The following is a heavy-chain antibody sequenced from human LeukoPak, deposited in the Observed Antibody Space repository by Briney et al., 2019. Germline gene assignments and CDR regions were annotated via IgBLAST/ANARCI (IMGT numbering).Heavy chain of an antibody. Sequence: PSETLSLTCTVSGYSISSGYYWGWIRPPPGKGLEWIGSIYHSGSTYYNPSLKSRVTISVDTSKNQFSLKLSSVTAADTAVYYCARVAQEVWFGELLDYWGQGTLVTVS. CDR3: ARVAQEVWFGELLDY. CDR1: GYSISSGYY. CDR2: IYHSGST. J-gene: IGHJ4*02. V-gene: IGHV4-38-2*02. D-gene: IGHD3-10*01.